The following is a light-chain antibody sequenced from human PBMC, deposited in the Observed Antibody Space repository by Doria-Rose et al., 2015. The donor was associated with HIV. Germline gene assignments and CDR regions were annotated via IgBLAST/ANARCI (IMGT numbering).Light chain of an antibody. CDR1: QGISSD. V-gene: IGKV1-8*01. CDR3: QQYYDYPRT. CDR2: TAS. Sequence: ITCRASQGISSDLAWYQQKPGRAPKLLIYTASTLQSGVPSRFSGSGSGTDFTLTISCLQSEDFATHYCQQYYDYPRTFGQGTTVEIK. J-gene: IGKJ1*01.